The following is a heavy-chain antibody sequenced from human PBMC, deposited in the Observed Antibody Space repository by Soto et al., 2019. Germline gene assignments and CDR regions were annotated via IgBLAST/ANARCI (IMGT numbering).Heavy chain of an antibody. Sequence: SETLSLTCTVSGGSISSSYWSWIRQPPGKGLEWIGYIYYSGSTNYNPSLKSRVTISVDTSKNQFSLKLSSVTAADTAVYYCARASVEMATTQTNWFDPWGQGTLVTVSS. CDR3: ARASVEMATTQTNWFDP. V-gene: IGHV4-59*01. CDR1: GGSISSSY. D-gene: IGHD5-12*01. J-gene: IGHJ5*02. CDR2: IYYSGST.